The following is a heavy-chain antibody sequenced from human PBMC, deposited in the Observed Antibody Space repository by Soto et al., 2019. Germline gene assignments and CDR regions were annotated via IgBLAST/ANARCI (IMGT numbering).Heavy chain of an antibody. CDR1: GYTFTSYA. CDR2: INAGNGNT. Sequence: ASVKVSCKASGYTFTSYAMHWVRQAPGQRLEWMGWINAGNGNTKYSQKFQGRVTITRDTSASTAYMELSSLRSEDTAVYYCAGARSKIYGDYYYYYYGMDVWGQGTTVTVSS. CDR3: AGARSKIYGDYYYYYYGMDV. D-gene: IGHD4-17*01. V-gene: IGHV1-3*01. J-gene: IGHJ6*02.